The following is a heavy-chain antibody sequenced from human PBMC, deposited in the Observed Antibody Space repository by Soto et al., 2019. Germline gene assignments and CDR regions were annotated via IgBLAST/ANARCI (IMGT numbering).Heavy chain of an antibody. CDR3: AREGANLEGRLYGDYVLYYFDY. CDR1: GFTFSSYG. D-gene: IGHD4-17*01. Sequence: GGSLRLSCAASGFTFSSYGMHWVRQAPGKGLEWVAVIWYDGSNKYYADSVKGRFTISRDNSKNTLYLQMNSLRAEDTAVYYCAREGANLEGRLYGDYVLYYFDYWGQGTLVTVSS. V-gene: IGHV3-33*01. J-gene: IGHJ4*02. CDR2: IWYDGSNK.